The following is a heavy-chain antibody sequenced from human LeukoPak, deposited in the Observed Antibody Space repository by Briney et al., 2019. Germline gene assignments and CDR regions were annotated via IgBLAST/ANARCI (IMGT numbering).Heavy chain of an antibody. Sequence: GGSLRLSCAASRFTFSSYWMHWVRQAPGKGLEGVANIKQDGSEKYYVDSVKGRFTISRDNAKNSLCLQMNSLRVEDTAVYYCGKSMDVWGQGTTVTVSS. CDR1: RFTFSSYW. CDR2: IKQDGSEK. V-gene: IGHV3-7*01. CDR3: GKSMDV. J-gene: IGHJ6*02.